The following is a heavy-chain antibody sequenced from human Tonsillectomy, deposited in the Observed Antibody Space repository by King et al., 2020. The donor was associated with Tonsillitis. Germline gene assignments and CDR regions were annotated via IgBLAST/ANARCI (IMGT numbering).Heavy chain of an antibody. CDR2: ITTKSEGAAT. V-gene: IGHV3-15*01. CDR1: GLTLSNVW. J-gene: IGHJ2*01. D-gene: IGHD2/OR15-2a*01. Sequence: VQLVESGGGLVKPGGSLRLSCAASGLTLSNVWMNWVRQAPGKGLEWIGRITTKSEGAATDYAAPVKGRFAISRDDSQNMVYLQMNSLKIEDTALYYCAYLTNRQYSDLRGRGTLVTVSS. CDR3: AYLTNRQYSDL.